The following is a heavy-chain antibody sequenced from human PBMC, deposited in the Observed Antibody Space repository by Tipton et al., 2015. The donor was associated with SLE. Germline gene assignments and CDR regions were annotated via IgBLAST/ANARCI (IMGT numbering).Heavy chain of an antibody. V-gene: IGHV3-23*01. D-gene: IGHD2-2*01. CDR2: ISGSGGST. J-gene: IGHJ4*02. Sequence: SLRLSCAASGFTFSSYAMSWVRQAPGKGLEWVSAISGSGGSTYYADSVKGRFTISRDNSKNTLYLQMNSLRAEDTAVYYCARGQGYCSSTSCPLGFDYWGQGTLVTVSS. CDR3: ARGQGYCSSTSCPLGFDY. CDR1: GFTFSSYA.